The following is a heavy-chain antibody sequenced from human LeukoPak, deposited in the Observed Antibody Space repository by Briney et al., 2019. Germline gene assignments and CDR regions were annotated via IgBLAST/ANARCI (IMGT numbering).Heavy chain of an antibody. Sequence: ASVKVSCKASGYTFAGYYVHWVRQAPGQGLEWMGWINPNSGGTNYAQKFQGRVTMTRDTSISTAYMELSRLRSDDTAVYYCARDLLIVHVAVAGMGLKYWGQGTLVTVSS. CDR1: GYTFAGYY. CDR2: INPNSGGT. V-gene: IGHV1-2*02. J-gene: IGHJ4*02. D-gene: IGHD6-19*01. CDR3: ARDLLIVHVAVAGMGLKY.